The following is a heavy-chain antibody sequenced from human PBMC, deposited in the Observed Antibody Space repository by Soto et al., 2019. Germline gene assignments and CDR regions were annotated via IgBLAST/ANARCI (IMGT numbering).Heavy chain of an antibody. V-gene: IGHV3-23*01. Sequence: PGGSLRLSCAASGFTFSSYAMSWVRQAPGKGLEWVSAISGSGGSTYYADSVKGRFTISRDNSKNTLYLQMNSLRAEDTAVYYCARVSGRLTMIVVAYGDAFDIWGQGTMVTVSS. J-gene: IGHJ3*02. D-gene: IGHD3-22*01. CDR2: ISGSGGST. CDR1: GFTFSSYA. CDR3: ARVSGRLTMIVVAYGDAFDI.